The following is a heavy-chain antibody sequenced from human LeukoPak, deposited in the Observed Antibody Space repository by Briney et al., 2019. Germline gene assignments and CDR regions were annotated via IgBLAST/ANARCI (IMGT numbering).Heavy chain of an antibody. J-gene: IGHJ4*02. CDR1: GFTFSIYA. V-gene: IGHV3-23*01. CDR2: LGGINGDT. CDR3: AKVPSGCYACDFDF. Sequence: PGGSLRLSCVASGFTFSIYAMSWVRQPPGKGLEWVSSLGGINGDTYYAVSVKGRFSISRDNSKNTLYLQMNSLRAEDTALYYCAKVPSGCYACDFDFWGQGTLVTVSS. D-gene: IGHD2-2*01.